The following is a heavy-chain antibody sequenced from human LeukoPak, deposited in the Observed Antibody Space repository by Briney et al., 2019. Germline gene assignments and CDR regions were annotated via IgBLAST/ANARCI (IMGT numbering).Heavy chain of an antibody. CDR3: ARADRGSATSSTSLNWFDP. J-gene: IGHJ5*02. V-gene: IGHV1-46*01. CDR2: INPSGGST. D-gene: IGHD2-2*01. Sequence: ASVKVSCKASGYTFTSYYMHWVRQAPGQGLEWMGIINPSGGSTSYAQKFQGRVTMTRDTSTSTVYMELSSLRSEDTAVYYCARADRGSATSSTSLNWFDPWGQGTLVTVSP. CDR1: GYTFTSYY.